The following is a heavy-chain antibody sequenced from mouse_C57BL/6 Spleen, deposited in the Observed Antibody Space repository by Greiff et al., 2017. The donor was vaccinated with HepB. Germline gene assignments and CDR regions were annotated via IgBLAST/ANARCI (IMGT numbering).Heavy chain of an antibody. D-gene: IGHD2-4*01. J-gene: IGHJ2*01. CDR1: GYTFTSYW. CDR2: IHPNSGST. Sequence: QVQLQQPGAELVKPGASVKLSCKASGYTFTSYWMHWVKQRPGQGLEWIGMIHPNSGSTNYNEKFKSKATLTVDKSSSTAYMQLSSLTSEDSAVYYCASGYDYDDRDYYFDYWGQGTTLTVSS. CDR3: ASGYDYDDRDYYFDY. V-gene: IGHV1-64*01.